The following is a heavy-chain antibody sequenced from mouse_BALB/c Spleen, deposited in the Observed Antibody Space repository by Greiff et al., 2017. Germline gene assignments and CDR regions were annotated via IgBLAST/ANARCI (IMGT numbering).Heavy chain of an antibody. CDR1: GYTFSSYW. CDR2: ILPGIGST. J-gene: IGHJ2*01. Sequence: QVQLQQSGAELMKPGASVKISCKASGYTFSSYWIEWVKQRPGHGLEWIGEILPGIGSTNYNEKFKGKATFTADTSSNTASMKLSSLTSEDSAVYYSARDCEVRRRDYVDYWGQGTTLTVSS. CDR3: ARDCEVRRRDYVDY. V-gene: IGHV1-9*01. D-gene: IGHD2-14*01.